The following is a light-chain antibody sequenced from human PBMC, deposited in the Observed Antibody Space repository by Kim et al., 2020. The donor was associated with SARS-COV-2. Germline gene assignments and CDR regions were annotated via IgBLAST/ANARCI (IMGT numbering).Light chain of an antibody. Sequence: GSAGERATLSCRASQSVRSNLAWYHQKPGQPPRLLIYGASTRATDIPARFSGSGSGTEFTLTINSLQSEDFAVYYCQQYYDGPRTFGQGTKVDIK. J-gene: IGKJ1*01. CDR1: QSVRSN. CDR3: QQYYDGPRT. V-gene: IGKV3-15*01. CDR2: GAS.